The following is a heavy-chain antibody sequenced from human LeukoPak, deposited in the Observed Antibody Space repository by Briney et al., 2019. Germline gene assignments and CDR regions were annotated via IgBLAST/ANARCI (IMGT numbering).Heavy chain of an antibody. J-gene: IGHJ4*02. Sequence: GRSLRLSCAASGFTYDDYAMHWVRQAPGKGLEWVSGISWNSGSIGYADSVKGRFTLSRDNAKNSLYLQMNSLRAEDTALYYCAKDTTYYYDSSGSFDYWGQGTLVTVSS. CDR1: GFTYDDYA. D-gene: IGHD3-22*01. CDR3: AKDTTYYYDSSGSFDY. CDR2: ISWNSGSI. V-gene: IGHV3-9*01.